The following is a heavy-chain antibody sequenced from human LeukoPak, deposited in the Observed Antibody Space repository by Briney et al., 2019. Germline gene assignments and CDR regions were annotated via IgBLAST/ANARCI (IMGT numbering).Heavy chain of an antibody. D-gene: IGHD4-23*01. Sequence: GGSLRLSCAASGFTFSVYAMSWVRQAPGKGLEWVSAITDSGGSTYYADSVKGRFTISRDSSKNTLYLQMNSLRAEDTAVYYCAKAKGNSVSALDVWGRGTMVIVSS. CDR3: AKAKGNSVSALDV. CDR2: ITDSGGST. V-gene: IGHV3-23*01. CDR1: GFTFSVYA. J-gene: IGHJ3*01.